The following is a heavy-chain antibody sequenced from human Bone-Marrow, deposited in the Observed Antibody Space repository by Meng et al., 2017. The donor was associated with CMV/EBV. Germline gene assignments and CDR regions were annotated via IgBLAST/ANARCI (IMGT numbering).Heavy chain of an antibody. Sequence: SGPTLVKPTQTLTLTCTFSGFSLSTSGMCVSWVRQPPGKALEWLALIDWDDDKYYSTSLKTRLTISKDTSKNQVVLTMTNMDPVDTATYYCARTSQLYSSSWYFAYWGPGPLVTGFS. CDR1: GFSLSTSGMC. CDR2: IDWDDDK. CDR3: ARTSQLYSSSWYFAY. D-gene: IGHD6-13*01. J-gene: IGHJ4*02. V-gene: IGHV2-70*20.